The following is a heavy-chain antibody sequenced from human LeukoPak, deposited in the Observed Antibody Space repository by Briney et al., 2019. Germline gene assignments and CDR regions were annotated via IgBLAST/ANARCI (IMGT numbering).Heavy chain of an antibody. J-gene: IGHJ4*02. D-gene: IGHD1-26*01. V-gene: IGHV3-48*02. CDR1: GFTFSKYG. CDR2: ISSSSSTI. Sequence: PGGSLRLSCVASGFTFSKYGMNWVRQAPGKGLEWVSYISSSSSTICYADSVKGRFTIPRDNGKHSLYLQMSSLRDEDTAVYYCAKALSGNYFLDNCGQGTLVTVSS. CDR3: AKALSGNYFLDN.